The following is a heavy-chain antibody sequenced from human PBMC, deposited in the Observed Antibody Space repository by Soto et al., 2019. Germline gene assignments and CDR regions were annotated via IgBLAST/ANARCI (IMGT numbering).Heavy chain of an antibody. CDR2: IYTSGST. J-gene: IGHJ6*02. D-gene: IGHD6-13*01. V-gene: IGHV4-4*07. Sequence: PSAIMSLTWTVSGGSISSSYWSWIRPHDGKGLEWPGRIYTSGSTNYNPSLKSRVTMSVDTSKNRLSLKLSSVTAADTAVYYCARDYCWYSSSWCGGRLDGWGQGTTVTVSS. CDR1: GGSISSSY. CDR3: ARDYCWYSSSWCGGRLDG.